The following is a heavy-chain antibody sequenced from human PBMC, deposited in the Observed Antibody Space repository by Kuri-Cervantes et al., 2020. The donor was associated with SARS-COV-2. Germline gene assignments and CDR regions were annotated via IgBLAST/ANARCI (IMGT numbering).Heavy chain of an antibody. D-gene: IGHD5-18*01. V-gene: IGHV3-13*04. J-gene: IGHJ4*02. Sequence: GESLKISCAASGFTFSSYDMHWVRQATGKGLEWVSAIGTAGDTYYPGPVKGRFTISRENAKNSLYLQMNSLRAGDTAVYYCASVEGVTPDYWGQGTLVTVSS. CDR3: ASVEGVTPDY. CDR2: IGTAGDT. CDR1: GFTFSSYD.